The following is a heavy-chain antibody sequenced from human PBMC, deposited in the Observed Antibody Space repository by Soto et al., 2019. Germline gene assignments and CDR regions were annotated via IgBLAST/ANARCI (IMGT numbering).Heavy chain of an antibody. J-gene: IGHJ1*01. CDR3: APRPQAVAAPHFQH. CDR2: ISGSGGST. D-gene: IGHD6-19*01. Sequence: GGSLRLSCAASGFTFCSHAMSGVRQAPGKGLEWVSAISGSGGSTYYADSVKGRFTISRDNSKNTLYLQMNSLRAEDTAVYYCAPRPQAVAAPHFQHWGQGTLVTVS. CDR1: GFTFCSHA. V-gene: IGHV3-23*01.